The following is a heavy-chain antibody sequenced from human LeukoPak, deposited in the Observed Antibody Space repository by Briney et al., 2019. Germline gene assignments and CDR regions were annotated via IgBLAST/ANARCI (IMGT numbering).Heavy chain of an antibody. CDR3: AKDIGMGYYYYYGMDV. V-gene: IGHV3-9*01. J-gene: IGHJ6*02. D-gene: IGHD2-15*01. Sequence: PGGSLRLSCAASGVTFDDYAMHWGREAPGKGLGWVSGICRNSGSIGYADSVKGRFTISRDNAKNSLYLQMNSLRAEDTALYYCAKDIGMGYYYYYGMDVWGQGTTVTVSS. CDR1: GVTFDDYA. CDR2: ICRNSGSI.